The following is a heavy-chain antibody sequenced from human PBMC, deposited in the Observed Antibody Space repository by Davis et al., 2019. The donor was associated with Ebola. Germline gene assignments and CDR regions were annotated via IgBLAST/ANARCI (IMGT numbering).Heavy chain of an antibody. J-gene: IGHJ6*02. V-gene: IGHV4-34*01. CDR3: ARSQAGSLYLPYYYYGMDA. CDR2: INHSGAT. D-gene: IGHD6-13*01. CDR1: GGSFSGYY. Sequence: PSETLSLTCAVYGGSFSGYYWSWVRLSPNKGLEWIGEINHSGATKYNPSLKSRVTMSVDTSKNQFSLKLSSVTAADTAVYYCARSQAGSLYLPYYYYGMDAWGQGTTVTVSS.